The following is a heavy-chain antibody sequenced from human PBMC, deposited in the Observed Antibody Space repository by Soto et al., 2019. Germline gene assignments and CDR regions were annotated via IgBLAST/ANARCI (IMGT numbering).Heavy chain of an antibody. D-gene: IGHD3-9*01. Sequence: SETLSLTCAVSGGSISRSNWWSWVRRPPGKGLEWIGEIYHSGSTNYHPSLKSRVTISVDKSKNQFSLKLTSLTAADTAVYYCARSITFAWLFWDNWGQGTLVTVSS. J-gene: IGHJ4*02. CDR3: ARSITFAWLFWDN. CDR2: IYHSGST. CDR1: GGSISRSNW. V-gene: IGHV4-4*02.